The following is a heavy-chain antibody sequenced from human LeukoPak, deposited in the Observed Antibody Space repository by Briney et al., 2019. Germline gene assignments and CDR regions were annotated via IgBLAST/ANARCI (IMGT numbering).Heavy chain of an antibody. CDR2: ISGSGGST. CDR3: ARGGGDSSSWYYYYGMDV. J-gene: IGHJ6*02. Sequence: GGSLRLSCAASGFTFSSYAMSWVRQAPGKGLEWVSAISGSGGSTYYADSVKGRFTISRDNAKNSLYLQMNSLRDEDTAVYYCARGGGDSSSWYYYYGMDVWGQGTTVTVPS. V-gene: IGHV3-23*01. D-gene: IGHD6-13*01. CDR1: GFTFSSYA.